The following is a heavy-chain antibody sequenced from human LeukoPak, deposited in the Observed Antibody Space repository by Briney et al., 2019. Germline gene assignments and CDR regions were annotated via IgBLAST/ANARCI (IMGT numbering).Heavy chain of an antibody. CDR2: MSYDGSNK. V-gene: IGHV3-30*19. CDR1: GFTFSSYG. J-gene: IGHJ3*02. Sequence: PGGSLRLSCAASGFTFSSYGMHWVRQAPGKGLEWVAVMSYDGSNKYYADSVKGRFTISRDNSKNTLYLQMNSLRAEDTAVYYCARVHYYDSSGYYFDAFDIWGQGTMVTVSS. CDR3: ARVHYYDSSGYYFDAFDI. D-gene: IGHD3-22*01.